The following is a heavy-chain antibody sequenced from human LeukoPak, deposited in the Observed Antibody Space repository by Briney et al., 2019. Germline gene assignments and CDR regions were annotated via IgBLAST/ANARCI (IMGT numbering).Heavy chain of an antibody. D-gene: IGHD3-22*01. CDR3: ARDPPSYDYYDSSGADY. Sequence: WASVKVSCKASGYTFTSYGISWVRQAPGQGLEWMGWISAYNGNTNYAQKLQGRVTMTTDTSTSTAYTELRSLRSDDTAVYYCARDPPSYDYYDSSGADYWGQGTLVTVSS. V-gene: IGHV1-18*01. J-gene: IGHJ4*02. CDR1: GYTFTSYG. CDR2: ISAYNGNT.